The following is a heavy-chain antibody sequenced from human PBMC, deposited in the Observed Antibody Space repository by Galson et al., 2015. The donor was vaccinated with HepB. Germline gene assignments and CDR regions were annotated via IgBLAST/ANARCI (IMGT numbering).Heavy chain of an antibody. D-gene: IGHD3-22*01. CDR3: ARVSNSGYFASDL. CDR2: ISRSGTAK. V-gene: IGHV3-48*02. Sequence: SLRLSCAASGVTFSISPMSWVRQAPGKGLEWISYISRSGTAKYSESVKGRFTISRDIAKNSLYLQMNSLRDEDTAVYYCARVSNSGYFASDLWGQGTLVTVSS. CDR1: GVTFSISP. J-gene: IGHJ5*02.